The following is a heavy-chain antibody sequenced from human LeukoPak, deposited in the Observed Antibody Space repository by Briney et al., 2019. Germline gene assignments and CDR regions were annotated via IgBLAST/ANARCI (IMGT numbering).Heavy chain of an antibody. J-gene: IGHJ5*02. D-gene: IGHD1-20*01. Sequence: SETLSLTCAVYGGSFSGYYWSWIRQPPGKGLEWIGYIYYSGSTDSNPSLKSRVIISVDMSKNQFSLKLTSVTAADTAVYYCARLTGNNWFDPWGQGTLVTVSS. CDR1: GGSFSGYY. CDR2: IYYSGST. CDR3: ARLTGNNWFDP. V-gene: IGHV4-59*01.